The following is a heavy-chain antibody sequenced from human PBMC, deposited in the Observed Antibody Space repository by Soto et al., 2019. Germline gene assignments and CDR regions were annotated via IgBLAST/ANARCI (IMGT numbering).Heavy chain of an antibody. Sequence: GGSLRLSCAASGFTVSSNYMSWVRQAPGKGLEWVSVIYSGGSTYYADSVKGRFTISRDNSKNTLYLQMNSLRAEDTAVYYCVRFGDSSGYYYKESYYGMDVWGQGTTVTVSS. V-gene: IGHV3-53*01. CDR3: VRFGDSSGYYYKESYYGMDV. CDR1: GFTVSSNY. D-gene: IGHD3-22*01. J-gene: IGHJ6*02. CDR2: IYSGGST.